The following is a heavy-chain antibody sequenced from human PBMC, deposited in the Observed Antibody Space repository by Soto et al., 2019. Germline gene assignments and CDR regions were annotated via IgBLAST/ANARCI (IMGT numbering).Heavy chain of an antibody. V-gene: IGHV4-31*03. Sequence: PSETLSLTCTVSGGSISRGDSYWSWIRQHPGKGLEWIGYIYNSGSAHYNPSLKSRITISIDTSTNQFSLELRSVTAADTAVYYCAREDTVRHWFDPWGQGALVTVSS. CDR3: AREDTVRHWFDP. CDR1: GGSISRGDSY. D-gene: IGHD2-2*02. J-gene: IGHJ5*02. CDR2: IYNSGSA.